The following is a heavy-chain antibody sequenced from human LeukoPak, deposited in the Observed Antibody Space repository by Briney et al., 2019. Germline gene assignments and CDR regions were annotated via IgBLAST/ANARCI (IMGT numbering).Heavy chain of an antibody. CDR3: ATGEYCSGGSCYQTPYYYYGMDV. D-gene: IGHD2-15*01. J-gene: IGHJ6*02. V-gene: IGHV1-2*02. Sequence: ASVKVSCKASGYTFTGYYMHWVRQAPGQGLEWMGWINPNSGGTNYAQKFQGRVTMTRDTSISTAYMELSRLRSDDTAVYYCATGEYCSGGSCYQTPYYYYGMDVWGQGTTVTVSS. CDR1: GYTFTGYY. CDR2: INPNSGGT.